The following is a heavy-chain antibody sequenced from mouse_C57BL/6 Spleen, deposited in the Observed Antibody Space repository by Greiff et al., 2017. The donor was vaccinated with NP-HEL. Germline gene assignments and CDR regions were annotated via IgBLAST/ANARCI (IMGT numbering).Heavy chain of an antibody. V-gene: IGHV1-53*01. CDR1: GYTFTSYW. CDR3: ARYDYDVDYAMDY. Sequence: QVQLKQPGTELVKPGASVKLSCKASGYTFTSYWMHWVKQRPGQGLEWIGNINPSNGGTNYNEKFKSKATLTVDKSSSTAYMQLSSLTSEDSAVYYCARYDYDVDYAMDYWGRGTSVTVSS. CDR2: INPSNGGT. D-gene: IGHD2-4*01. J-gene: IGHJ4*01.